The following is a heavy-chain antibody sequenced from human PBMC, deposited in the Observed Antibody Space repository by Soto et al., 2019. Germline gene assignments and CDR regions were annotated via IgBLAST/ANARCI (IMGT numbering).Heavy chain of an antibody. CDR1: GGSVTNSSYY. Sequence: SETLSLTCTVSGGSVTNSSYYWGWIRQSPGQGLEWIGSVYYRGRSYSKSSVKSRVTISVDTSKNRFSLSLNSVTASDTAVYFCVSQRTTVPTQAYFDYWGPGALVTVSS. CDR3: VSQRTTVPTQAYFDY. V-gene: IGHV4-39*01. D-gene: IGHD4-17*01. J-gene: IGHJ4*02. CDR2: VYYRGRS.